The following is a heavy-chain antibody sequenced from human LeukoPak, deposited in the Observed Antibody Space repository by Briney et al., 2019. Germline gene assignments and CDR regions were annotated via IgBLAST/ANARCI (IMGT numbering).Heavy chain of an antibody. Sequence: GGSLRLSCAASGFTFSSYWMSWVRQVPGKGLEWVANIKQDGSEKYYVDSVRGRFTLSRDNAKNSLYLQMDSLRAEDTAVYYCASSVGGFFDYWGQGNLVTVSS. CDR3: ASSVGGFFDY. J-gene: IGHJ4*02. CDR1: GFTFSSYW. V-gene: IGHV3-7*01. CDR2: IKQDGSEK. D-gene: IGHD5/OR15-5a*01.